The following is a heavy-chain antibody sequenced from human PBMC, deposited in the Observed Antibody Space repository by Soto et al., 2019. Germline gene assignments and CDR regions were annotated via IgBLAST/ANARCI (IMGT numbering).Heavy chain of an antibody. D-gene: IGHD3-10*01. V-gene: IGHV1-18*01. CDR2: ISANSGDT. CDR1: GYSFTSHG. J-gene: IGHJ6*03. Sequence: QVQLVQSGAEVKKPGASVKVSCKASGYSFTSHGISWVRQAPGQGLEWMGWISANSGDTNYAQKLQGRVTVTTDTSAITAYLELRCLRSDETAVYYCARMVRGSNIDYDHSIGVWCKGTAVTVSS. CDR3: ARMVRGSNIDYDHSIGV.